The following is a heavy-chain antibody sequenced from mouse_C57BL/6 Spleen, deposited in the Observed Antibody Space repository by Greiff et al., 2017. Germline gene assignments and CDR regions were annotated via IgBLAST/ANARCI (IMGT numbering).Heavy chain of an antibody. J-gene: IGHJ2*01. Sequence: EVQLQQSGPELVKPGASVKISCKASGYSFTGYYMNWVKQSPEKSLEWIGEINPSTGGTTYNQKFKAKATLTVDKSSSTAYMQLKSLTSEDSAVYYCARRDYGSSLYFDYWGQGTTLTVSS. CDR1: GYSFTGYY. D-gene: IGHD1-1*01. CDR2: INPSTGGT. V-gene: IGHV1-42*01. CDR3: ARRDYGSSLYFDY.